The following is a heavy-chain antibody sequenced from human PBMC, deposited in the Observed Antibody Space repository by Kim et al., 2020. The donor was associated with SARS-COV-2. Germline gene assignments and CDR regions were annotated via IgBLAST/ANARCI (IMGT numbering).Heavy chain of an antibody. J-gene: IGHJ4*02. CDR1: GFTFSNYW. D-gene: IGHD2-8*01. CDR2: IKQDGSEK. CDR3: VKNGRDFHY. Sequence: GGSLRLSCAASGFTFSNYWMTWVRQAPGKGLEWVANIKQDGSEKHYVDSVKGRFTISRDNAKNSLYLQMNSLRAEDTAVYYCVKNGRDFHYWGRGTLVTVSS. V-gene: IGHV3-7*03.